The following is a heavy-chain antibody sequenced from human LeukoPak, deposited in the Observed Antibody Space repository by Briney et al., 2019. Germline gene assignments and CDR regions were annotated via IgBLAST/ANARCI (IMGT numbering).Heavy chain of an antibody. Sequence: SVKVSCKASGGTFSSYAISWVRQAPGQGLEWMGGIIPIFGTANNAQKFQGRVTITADESTSTAYMELSSLRSEDTAVYYCARDHCSSTSCPQIPPPSYYYGMDVWGQGTTVTVSS. CDR2: IIPIFGTA. CDR3: ARDHCSSTSCPQIPPPSYYYGMDV. V-gene: IGHV1-69*13. D-gene: IGHD2-2*01. CDR1: GGTFSSYA. J-gene: IGHJ6*02.